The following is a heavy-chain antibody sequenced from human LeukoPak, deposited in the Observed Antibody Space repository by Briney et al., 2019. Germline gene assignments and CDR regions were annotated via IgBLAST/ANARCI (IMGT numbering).Heavy chain of an antibody. D-gene: IGHD6-13*01. CDR2: ISSSGSTI. J-gene: IGHJ4*02. Sequence: GGSLRLSCAASGFTFSDYYMTWFRQAPGKGLEWVSYISSSGSTIYYADSVKGRFTISRDNAKNSLYLQMKSLRAEDTAVYYCARAGYSSSWRERYKYYFDYWGQGTLVTVSS. V-gene: IGHV3-11*04. CDR1: GFTFSDYY. CDR3: ARAGYSSSWRERYKYYFDY.